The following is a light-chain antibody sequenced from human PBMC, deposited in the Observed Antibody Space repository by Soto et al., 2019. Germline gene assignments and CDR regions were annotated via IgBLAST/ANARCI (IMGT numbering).Light chain of an antibody. CDR1: SSDVGGYNY. CDR3: CSYESSYPVV. J-gene: IGLJ1*01. V-gene: IGLV2-11*01. CDR2: DVN. Sequence: QSVLTQPRSVSGSPGQSVTISCTGTSSDVGGYNYVSWYQQHPGKAPKLMIYDVNKRXXXXXXXXXXXXXXXXXXXTISGLQAEDEADYYCCSYESSYPVVFGTRTNVTVL.